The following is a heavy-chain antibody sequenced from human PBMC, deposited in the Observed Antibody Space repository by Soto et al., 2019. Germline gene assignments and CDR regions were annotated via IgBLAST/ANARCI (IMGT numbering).Heavy chain of an antibody. CDR2: IYYSGST. V-gene: IGHV4-39*01. D-gene: IGHD3-9*01. CDR1: GGSISSSSYY. Sequence: SETLSLTCTVSGGSISSSSYYWGWIRQPPGKGLEWIGSIYYSGSTYYNPSLKSRVIISVDTSKNQFSLKLSSVTAADTAVYYCAIRGWLTGYYRGYYGMDVWGQGTTVTVAS. J-gene: IGHJ6*02. CDR3: AIRGWLTGYYRGYYGMDV.